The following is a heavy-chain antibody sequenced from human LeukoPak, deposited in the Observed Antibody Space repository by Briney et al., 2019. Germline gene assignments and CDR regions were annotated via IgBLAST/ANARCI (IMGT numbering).Heavy chain of an antibody. J-gene: IGHJ4*02. Sequence: GGSLRLSCAASGFTFSSYAMSWVRQAPGKGLEWVSAISGSGGSTYYADSVKGRSTISRDNSKNALYLQMNSLRAEDTAVYYCAKDLYGGNPVGDYFDYWGQGTLVTVSS. D-gene: IGHD4-23*01. CDR1: GFTFSSYA. V-gene: IGHV3-23*01. CDR2: ISGSGGST. CDR3: AKDLYGGNPVGDYFDY.